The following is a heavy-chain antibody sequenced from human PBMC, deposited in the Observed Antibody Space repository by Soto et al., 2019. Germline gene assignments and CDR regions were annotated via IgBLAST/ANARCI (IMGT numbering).Heavy chain of an antibody. V-gene: IGHV3-30-3*01. CDR3: ARAEEGGSDCDLGY. CDR1: GFTFSSHA. CDR2: ISSDGSNK. J-gene: IGHJ4*02. Sequence: QVQLVESGGGVVQPGRSLRLSCAVSGFTFSSHAMHWVRQAPGKGLEWVTLISSDGSNKYYADSVKGRFTTSRDNSKNTMHLQRNSLRVEDTAVYYGARAEEGGSDCDLGYWGQGALGTVSA. D-gene: IGHD1-26*01.